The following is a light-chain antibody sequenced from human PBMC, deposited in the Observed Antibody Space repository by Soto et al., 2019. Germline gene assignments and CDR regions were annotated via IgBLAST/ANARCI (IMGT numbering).Light chain of an antibody. CDR1: SGYVWTYSL. V-gene: IGLV2-14*02. CDR3: DSFTSSNGLPYV. Sequence: QSVLARPASVSASPGQSITISCTGASGYVWTYSLVSWYQQHPGKAPKLSVVVVSDRPSRISDRFSGSKAGNTTSPTSSELQTDAECVYYCDSFTSSNGLPYVFGTGTKVTVL. CDR2: VVS. J-gene: IGLJ1*01.